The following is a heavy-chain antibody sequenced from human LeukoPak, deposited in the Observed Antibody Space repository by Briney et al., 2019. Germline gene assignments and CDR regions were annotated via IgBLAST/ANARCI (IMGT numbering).Heavy chain of an antibody. Sequence: KPGGSLRPSCAASGFTFSSYAMNWVRQAPGKGLEWVSSISSSSSYIYYADSVKGRFTISRDNAKNSLYLQMNSLRAEDTAVYYCARVPRFFYGDYVGTSDYWGQGTLVTVSS. V-gene: IGHV3-21*01. CDR2: ISSSSSYI. J-gene: IGHJ4*02. CDR1: GFTFSSYA. D-gene: IGHD4-17*01. CDR3: ARVPRFFYGDYVGTSDY.